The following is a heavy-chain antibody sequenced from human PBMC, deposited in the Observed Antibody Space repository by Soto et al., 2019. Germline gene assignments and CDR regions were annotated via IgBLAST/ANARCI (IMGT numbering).Heavy chain of an antibody. Sequence: SETLSLTCTVSGGSISSSSFHWVWIRQPPGKGLEWIGSIYYSGSTYYSPSLKSRVTISVDTSKNQFSLKLSSVTAADTAVYYCARRARAAGNDWWFDPWGQGTLFTVSS. J-gene: IGHJ5*02. CDR1: GGSISSSSFH. CDR2: IYYSGST. V-gene: IGHV4-39*01. D-gene: IGHD6-13*01. CDR3: ARRARAAGNDWWFDP.